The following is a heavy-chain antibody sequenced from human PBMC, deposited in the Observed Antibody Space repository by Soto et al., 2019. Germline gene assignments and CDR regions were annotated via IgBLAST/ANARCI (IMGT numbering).Heavy chain of an antibody. Sequence: QVQLQEMGPGLVKPSQTLTITCTVSGDSVNSAYWSLIRQLPGKGLEWMGNIHHTWMTVYNPSLKSRVAISIDTSKPLFSLKMRSITAADTAVYYCARTDAYNSSFFDSWGQGTVVTVSS. V-gene: IGHV4-31*03. D-gene: IGHD1-1*01. CDR2: IHHTWMT. CDR1: GDSVNSAY. CDR3: ARTDAYNSSFFDS. J-gene: IGHJ4*02.